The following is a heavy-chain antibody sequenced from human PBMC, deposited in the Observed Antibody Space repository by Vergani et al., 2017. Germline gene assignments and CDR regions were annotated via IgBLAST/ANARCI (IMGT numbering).Heavy chain of an antibody. D-gene: IGHD2-15*01. CDR3: GSERGACRAAYCHSYDF. CDR2: MDYSGST. V-gene: IGHV4-39*01. Sequence: QVQLQESGPGLVKPSETLSLTCTVSGDSVISTDYHWGWIRQPPGKGLEWIGSMDYSGSTSYNPSLESRISISFETPKNQFSLRLTSVTAADTAVYYCGSERGACRAAYCHSYDFWGPGALVGVSS. CDR1: GDSVISTDYH. J-gene: IGHJ4*02.